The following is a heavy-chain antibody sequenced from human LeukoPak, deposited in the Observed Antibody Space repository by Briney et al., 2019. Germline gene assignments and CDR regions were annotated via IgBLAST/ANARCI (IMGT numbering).Heavy chain of an antibody. D-gene: IGHD3-3*01. J-gene: IGHJ2*01. CDR3: ARNHSDFSFSGEIINGNGYFDL. CDR2: ISEGGNYI. V-gene: IGHV3-21*01. Sequence: GGSLRLSCTASGFTFSSYGMNWIRQAPGKGLEWVSGISEGGNYINYAASVKGRFTISRDNAKNSLHLQMNSLRTEDTAVYFCARNHSDFSFSGEIINGNGYFDLGGRGPLVPVSS. CDR1: GFTFSSYG.